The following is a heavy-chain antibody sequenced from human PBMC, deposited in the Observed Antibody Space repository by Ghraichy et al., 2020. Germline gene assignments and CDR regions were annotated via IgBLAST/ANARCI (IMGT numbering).Heavy chain of an antibody. J-gene: IGHJ5*02. CDR1: GFTFSSYS. Sequence: GGSLSLSCAASGFTFSSYSMNWVRQAPGKGLEWVSSISSSSSYIYYADSVKGRFTISRDNAKNSLYLQMNSLRAEDTAVYYCASGLRAPSFDPWGQGTLVTVSS. CDR2: ISSSSSYI. CDR3: ASGLRAPSFDP. D-gene: IGHD2-21*01. V-gene: IGHV3-21*01.